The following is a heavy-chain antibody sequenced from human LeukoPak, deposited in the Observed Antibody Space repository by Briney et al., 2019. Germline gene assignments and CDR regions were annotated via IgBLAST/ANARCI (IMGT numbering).Heavy chain of an antibody. Sequence: ASVKVSCKASGYTFTGYYMHWVRQAPGQGLEWMGWINSNNGGTKSAQKFQGRVTMTRDTSISTTYMELSSLRSDDTAVYYCAKSCVDDGGTRFFDIWGQGTMVTVSS. CDR1: GYTFTGYY. CDR3: AKSCVDDGGTRFFDI. D-gene: IGHD2-15*01. V-gene: IGHV1-2*02. CDR2: INSNNGGT. J-gene: IGHJ3*02.